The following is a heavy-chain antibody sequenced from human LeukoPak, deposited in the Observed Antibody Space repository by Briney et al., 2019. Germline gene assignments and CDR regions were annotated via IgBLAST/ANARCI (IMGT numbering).Heavy chain of an antibody. D-gene: IGHD3-10*01. V-gene: IGHV3-23*01. CDR3: AKTRGPGAVHPDD. CDR1: GFLVSNFG. Sequence: GGSLRLSCAASGFLVSNFGMTWVRQAPGKGLGWVCNINGTVTTWYADSVRGRFTISRDNSKNTLYLQMNTLRAEDTAVYYCAKTRGPGAVHPDDWGQGTLVTVAS. CDR2: INGTVTT. J-gene: IGHJ4*02.